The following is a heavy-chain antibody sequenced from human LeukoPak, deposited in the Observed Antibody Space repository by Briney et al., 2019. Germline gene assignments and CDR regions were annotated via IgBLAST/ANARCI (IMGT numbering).Heavy chain of an antibody. J-gene: IGHJ4*02. V-gene: IGHV3-23*01. CDR2: ISGSGGST. CDR3: AKGYCSSTSCKASFFDY. D-gene: IGHD2-2*01. Sequence: GGSLSLSCAASGFTFSSYAMNWVRQAPGKGLEWVSAISGSGGSTYYFVKGRFTISRDNSKNTLYLQMNSLRAEDTAVYYCAKGYCSSTSCKASFFDYWGQGTLATVSS. CDR1: GFTFSSYA.